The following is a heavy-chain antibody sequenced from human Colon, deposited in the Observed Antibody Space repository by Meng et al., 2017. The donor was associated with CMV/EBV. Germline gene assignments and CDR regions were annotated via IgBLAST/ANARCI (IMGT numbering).Heavy chain of an antibody. J-gene: IGHJ4*02. CDR2: IYHSGST. Sequence: LSLTCTVSDYSISSGYYWGWIRQPPGKGLEWIGSIYHSGSTFHNPSLKSRVTISVDTSKNQFSLKLSSVTAADTAVYYCVLSKGTAMISNWGQGTLVTVSS. D-gene: IGHD5-18*01. CDR1: DYSISSGYY. CDR3: VLSKGTAMISN. V-gene: IGHV4-38-2*02.